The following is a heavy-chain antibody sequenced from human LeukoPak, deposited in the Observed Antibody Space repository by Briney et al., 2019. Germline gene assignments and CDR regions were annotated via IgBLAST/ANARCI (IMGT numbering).Heavy chain of an antibody. J-gene: IGHJ6*02. V-gene: IGHV3-30-3*01. D-gene: IGHD3-10*01. Sequence: GSLRLSCAASGFTFSSYAMHWVRQAPGKGLEWVAVISYDGSNKYYADSVKGRFTISGDNSKNTLYLQMNSLRAEDTAVYYCARGPRITILPGVWGQGTTVTVSS. CDR2: ISYDGSNK. CDR3: ARGPRITILPGV. CDR1: GFTFSSYA.